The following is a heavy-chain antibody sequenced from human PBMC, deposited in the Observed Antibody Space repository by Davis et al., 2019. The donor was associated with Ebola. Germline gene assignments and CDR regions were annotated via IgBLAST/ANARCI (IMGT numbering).Heavy chain of an antibody. V-gene: IGHV3-11*01. D-gene: IGHD1-26*01. Sequence: PGGSLTLSCSVSGITFSDYYMYWIRQAPGKGLEWISYMSGTGTNIYYADSVKGRLTISRDNAKKSLFLQMNGLRAEDTAMYYCASVLLYSGSYQSKQNYFESWGQGTMVTVSS. CDR2: MSGTGTNI. J-gene: IGHJ4*02. CDR1: GITFSDYY. CDR3: ASVLLYSGSYQSKQNYFES.